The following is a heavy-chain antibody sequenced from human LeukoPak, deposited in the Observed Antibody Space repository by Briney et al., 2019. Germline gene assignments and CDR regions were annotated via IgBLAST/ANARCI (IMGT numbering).Heavy chain of an antibody. CDR3: ARVQRVGNSGYYHDY. J-gene: IGHJ4*02. CDR1: GGSISSYY. D-gene: IGHD3-22*01. Sequence: SETLSLTCTVSGGSISSYYWSWIRQPPGKGLEWIGYIYYSGSTNYDPSLKSRVTISVDTSKNQFSLKVNSVTAADAAVYYCARVQRVGNSGYYHDYWGQGTLVTVSS. CDR2: IYYSGST. V-gene: IGHV4-59*01.